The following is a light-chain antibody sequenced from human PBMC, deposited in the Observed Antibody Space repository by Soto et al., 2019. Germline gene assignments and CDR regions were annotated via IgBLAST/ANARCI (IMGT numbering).Light chain of an antibody. Sequence: QSVLPQPASVSGSPGQSITISCTGTSSDVGGYNYVSWYQQHPGKAPKLIIYEVSNRPSGVSNRFSGSKSGNTASLTGSGLQAEDEADYYCSSFTTTDTYVFGTGTKLTVL. CDR3: SSFTTTDTYV. J-gene: IGLJ1*01. CDR1: SSDVGGYNY. V-gene: IGLV2-14*01. CDR2: EVS.